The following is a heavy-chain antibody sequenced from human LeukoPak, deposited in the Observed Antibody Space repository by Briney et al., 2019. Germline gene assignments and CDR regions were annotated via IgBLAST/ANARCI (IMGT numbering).Heavy chain of an antibody. CDR1: GGSFSGYY. D-gene: IGHD2-15*01. Sequence: SETLSLTCAVYGGSFSGYYWSWIRQPPGKGLEWIGEINHSGSANYNPSLKSRVTISVDTSKNQFSLELSSVTAADTAVFYCARLRSGGSGRYYYYYMDVWGKGTTVTVSS. CDR2: INHSGSA. CDR3: ARLRSGGSGRYYYYYMDV. V-gene: IGHV4-34*01. J-gene: IGHJ6*03.